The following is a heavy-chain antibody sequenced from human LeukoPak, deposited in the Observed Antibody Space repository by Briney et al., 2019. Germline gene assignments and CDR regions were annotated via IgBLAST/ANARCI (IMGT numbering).Heavy chain of an antibody. CDR1: GYSFTDYW. Sequence: GESLKISCKGSGYSFTDYWIGWVCKMPGKGLEWVGIIYPGDSDTRYSPSFQGQVTISADKSISTAYLQWDSLKASDTAMYYCAVGTFGSGSFYGPPFDFWGQGTLVTVSP. V-gene: IGHV5-51*01. D-gene: IGHD3-10*01. J-gene: IGHJ4*02. CDR3: AVGTFGSGSFYGPPFDF. CDR2: IYPGDSDT.